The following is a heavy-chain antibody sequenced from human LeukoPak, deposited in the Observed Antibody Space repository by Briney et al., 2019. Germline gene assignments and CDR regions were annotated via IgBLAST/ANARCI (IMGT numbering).Heavy chain of an antibody. CDR2: IGTAGDT. J-gene: IGHJ4*02. D-gene: IGHD3-22*01. Sequence: PGGSLKLSCAASGFTFSSYDMHWVRQDTGKGLEWVSAIGTAGDTYYPGSVKGRFTISRENAKNSLYLQMNSLRAGDTAVYYCARVGLYDSSGYPRPLDYWGQGTLVTVSS. CDR1: GFTFSSYD. V-gene: IGHV3-13*01. CDR3: ARVGLYDSSGYPRPLDY.